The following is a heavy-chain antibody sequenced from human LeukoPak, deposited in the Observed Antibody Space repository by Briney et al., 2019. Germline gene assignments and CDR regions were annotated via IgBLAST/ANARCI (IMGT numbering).Heavy chain of an antibody. Sequence: GESLKISCKGSGYSFTSYWIGWVRQMPGKGLEGRGIIYPGYSDTRYSPSCQGQVTISTDKSISTAYLKWSSLKASDTAMYYCARPKAYYYDSSGYYSDAFDIWGQGTMVTVSS. CDR3: ARPKAYYYDSSGYYSDAFDI. CDR1: GYSFTSYW. CDR2: IYPGYSDT. V-gene: IGHV5-51*01. J-gene: IGHJ3*02. D-gene: IGHD3-22*01.